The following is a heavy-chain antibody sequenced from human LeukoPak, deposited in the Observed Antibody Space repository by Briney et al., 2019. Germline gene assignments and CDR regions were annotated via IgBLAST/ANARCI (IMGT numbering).Heavy chain of an antibody. D-gene: IGHD2-15*01. CDR2: IIPILGIA. J-gene: IGHJ4*02. CDR3: ARGAPGGSCGY. CDR1: GGTFSSYA. V-gene: IGHV1-69*04. Sequence: SVKVSCKASGGTFSSYAISWVRQAPGQGLEWMGRIIPILGIANYAQKFQGRVTITADKSTSTAYMELSSLRSEDTAVYYCARGAPGGSCGYWGQGTLVTVSS.